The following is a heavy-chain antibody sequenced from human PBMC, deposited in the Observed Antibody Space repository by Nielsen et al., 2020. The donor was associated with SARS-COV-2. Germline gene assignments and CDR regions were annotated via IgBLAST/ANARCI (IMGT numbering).Heavy chain of an antibody. CDR2: IIPIFDTV. D-gene: IGHD2-15*01. CDR3: ARRPYGGSSDRLYYHSYMDG. J-gene: IGHJ6*03. V-gene: IGHV1-69*13. CDR1: GTTFTKSA. Sequence: SVKVSCKASGTTFTKSAITWVRQAPGQGLEWMGGIIPIFDTVDYAQKFQGRLTITADESTTTAYMELHGLKSEDTAIYYCARRPYGGSSDRLYYHSYMDGWGKGTTVTVS.